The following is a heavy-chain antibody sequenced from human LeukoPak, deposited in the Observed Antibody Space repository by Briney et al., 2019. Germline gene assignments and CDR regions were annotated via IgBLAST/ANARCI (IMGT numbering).Heavy chain of an antibody. V-gene: IGHV3-48*03. CDR3: AKGSSGYFFDL. CDR1: GFTFSSYE. J-gene: IGHJ4*02. D-gene: IGHD3-22*01. Sequence: QPGGSLRLSCAASGFTFSSYEIHWVRQAPGKGLEWVSYISSSGSTIYYADSVRGRFTISRDNAKNSLYLQMNSLRAEDTALYYCAKGSSGYFFDLWGQGTLVTVSS. CDR2: ISSSGSTI.